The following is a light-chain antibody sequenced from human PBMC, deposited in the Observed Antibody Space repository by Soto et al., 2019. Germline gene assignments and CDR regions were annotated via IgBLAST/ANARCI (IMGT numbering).Light chain of an antibody. CDR2: DAS. V-gene: IGKV3-20*01. CDR3: QHYATSPRT. CDR1: QSVSNNY. J-gene: IGKJ2*02. Sequence: EIVLTQSPDTLSLSPGERATLSCRASQSVSNNYLAWYQHKPGQAPRLLIYDASRRATGIPDRFSGSGSGTDFTLTISRLEPEDIAVYYCQHYATSPRTFGQGTKLEIK.